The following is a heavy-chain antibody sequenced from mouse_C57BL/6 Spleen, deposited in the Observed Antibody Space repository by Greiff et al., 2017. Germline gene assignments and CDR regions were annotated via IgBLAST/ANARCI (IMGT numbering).Heavy chain of an antibody. D-gene: IGHD3-2*02. CDR3: TTSSSSGAWFAY. J-gene: IGHJ3*01. Sequence: EVQLQQSGAELVRPGASVKLSCTASGFNIKDDYMHWVKQRPEQGLEWIGWIDPENGDTEYASKFQGKATITADTSSNTAYLQLSSLTSEDTAVYYCTTSSSSGAWFAYWGQGTLVTVSA. CDR2: IDPENGDT. CDR1: GFNIKDDY. V-gene: IGHV14-4*01.